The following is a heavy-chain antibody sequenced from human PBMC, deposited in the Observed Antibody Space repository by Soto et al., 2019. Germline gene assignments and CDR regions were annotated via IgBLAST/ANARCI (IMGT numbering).Heavy chain of an antibody. D-gene: IGHD1-26*01. CDR3: GRREIQGPIDY. CDR2: IYYSGTT. Sequence: QVQLQESGPGLVKPSDTLSLTCAVSGYSISSSNWWGWIRQPPGKGLEWIGYIYYSGTTYYNPSLKSRVTVPVDTSKNQFSLKLTSVTAVDTAVYYCGRREIQGPIDYWGQGTLVTVSS. CDR1: GYSISSSNW. V-gene: IGHV4-28*01. J-gene: IGHJ4*02.